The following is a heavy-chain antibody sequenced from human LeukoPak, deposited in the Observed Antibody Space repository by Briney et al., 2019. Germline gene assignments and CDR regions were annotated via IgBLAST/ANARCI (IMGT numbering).Heavy chain of an antibody. Sequence: SETLSLTCSVSGGSISGYYWTWIRQPAGKGLEWSGRVYTSGSTHYNPSLKTRLTMSVDTSKNQFSLKLSSVTAADTAVYYCARLITGTTTAFDIWGQGTMVTVSS. J-gene: IGHJ3*02. CDR2: VYTSGST. V-gene: IGHV4-4*07. D-gene: IGHD1-7*01. CDR1: GGSISGYY. CDR3: ARLITGTTTAFDI.